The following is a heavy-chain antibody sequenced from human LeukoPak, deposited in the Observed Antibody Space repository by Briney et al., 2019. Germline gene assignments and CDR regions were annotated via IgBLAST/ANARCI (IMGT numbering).Heavy chain of an antibody. V-gene: IGHV3-11*04. J-gene: IGHJ3*02. D-gene: IGHD3-3*01. Sequence: GGSLRLSCAASGFTSSDYYMSWIRQAPGKGREWVSYISSSGSTIYYADSVKGRFTISRDNAKNSLYLQMSSLRAEDTAVYYCARGGPYDFWSGYYTAAFDIWGQGTMVTVSS. CDR1: GFTSSDYY. CDR2: ISSSGSTI. CDR3: ARGGPYDFWSGYYTAAFDI.